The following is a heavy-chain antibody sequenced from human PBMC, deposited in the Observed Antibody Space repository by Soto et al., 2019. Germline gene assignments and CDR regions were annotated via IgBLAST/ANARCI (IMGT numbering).Heavy chain of an antibody. V-gene: IGHV3-33*01. D-gene: IGHD5-12*01. CDR3: ARGHGVATTMGWFDP. CDR1: GFTFSSYG. Sequence: GSLRLSCEASGFTFSSYGIHWVRQAPGKGLEWVAVIWYDGSNKYYADSVKGRFSISRDNSKNTLYLLMNSLRAEDTAVYYCARGHGVATTMGWFDPWGQGTLVTVSS. J-gene: IGHJ5*02. CDR2: IWYDGSNK.